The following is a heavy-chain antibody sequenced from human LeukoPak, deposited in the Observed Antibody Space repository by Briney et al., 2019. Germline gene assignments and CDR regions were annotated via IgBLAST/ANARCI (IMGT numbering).Heavy chain of an antibody. D-gene: IGHD3-10*01. J-gene: IGHJ4*02. Sequence: PGGSLRLSCAASGFTFDDYAMHWVRQAPGKGLEWVSGISWNSGSIGYADSVKGRFTISRDNAKNSLYLQMNSLRAEDTALYYCAKVGRRFGELLDYFDYWGQGTLVTVSS. CDR1: GFTFDDYA. CDR3: AKVGRRFGELLDYFDY. CDR2: ISWNSGSI. V-gene: IGHV3-9*01.